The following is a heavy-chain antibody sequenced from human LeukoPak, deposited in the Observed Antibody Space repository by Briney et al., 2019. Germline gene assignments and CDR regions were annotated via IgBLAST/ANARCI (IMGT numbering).Heavy chain of an antibody. V-gene: IGHV1-2*02. CDR1: GYY. D-gene: IGHD3-16*01. CDR2: INPNSGGT. Sequence: ASVKVSCKASGYYMHWVRQAPGQGLEWMGWINPNSGGTKYAQKFQGRVTMTRDTSTSTAYMELSRLRSDDTAVYYCARDADFRGVGGFDPWGQGTLVTVSS. J-gene: IGHJ5*02. CDR3: ARDADFRGVGGFDP.